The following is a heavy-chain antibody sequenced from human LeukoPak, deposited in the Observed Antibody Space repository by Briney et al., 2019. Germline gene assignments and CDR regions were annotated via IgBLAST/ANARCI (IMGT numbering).Heavy chain of an antibody. CDR1: GYTFSSYG. J-gene: IGHJ3*02. D-gene: IGHD2-21*02. V-gene: IGHV1-18*01. Sequence: ASVKVSCKASGYTFSSYGINWVRQAPGQGLEWMGWISVINNANTRYAQNFQGSLTMTTDTSTTTAYMELRSLRSDDTAVYYCSREFPFCGADCFSGVFDIWGQGTMVTVS. CDR3: SREFPFCGADCFSGVFDI. CDR2: ISVINNANT.